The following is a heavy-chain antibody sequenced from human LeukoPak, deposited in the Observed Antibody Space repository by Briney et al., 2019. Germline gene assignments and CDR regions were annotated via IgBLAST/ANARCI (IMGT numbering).Heavy chain of an antibody. Sequence: ASVKVSCKASGYTFTSYDINWVRQATGQGLEWMGWMNPNSGNTGYAQKFQGRVTMTRNTSISTAYMELSSLRSEDTAVYYCATYCGGDCYLHAFDIWGQGTMVTVSS. D-gene: IGHD2-21*02. CDR3: ATYCGGDCYLHAFDI. CDR1: GYTFTSYD. CDR2: MNPNSGNT. V-gene: IGHV1-8*01. J-gene: IGHJ3*02.